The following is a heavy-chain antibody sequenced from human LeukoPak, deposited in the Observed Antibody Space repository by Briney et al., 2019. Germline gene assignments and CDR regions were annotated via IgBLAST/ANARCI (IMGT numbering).Heavy chain of an antibody. Sequence: GRSLRLSCVGSGLILNDHAMHWVRQVPGKGLEWVAGIGWDSGRIGYADSVKGRFTISRDISKNTLYLQMNSLRVEDTAVYYCVKDRVGTWEPIDYWGQGTLVTVSS. V-gene: IGHV3-9*01. CDR3: VKDRVGTWEPIDY. D-gene: IGHD1-26*01. J-gene: IGHJ4*02. CDR1: GLILNDHA. CDR2: IGWDSGRI.